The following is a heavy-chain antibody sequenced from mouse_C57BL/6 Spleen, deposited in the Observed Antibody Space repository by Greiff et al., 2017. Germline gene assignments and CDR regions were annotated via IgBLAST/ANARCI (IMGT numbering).Heavy chain of an antibody. J-gene: IGHJ2*01. CDR2: IYPGNGDT. CDR1: GYTFTSYN. CDR3: AREGDYDLLSY. D-gene: IGHD2-4*01. Sequence: QVQLQQSGAELVRPGASVKMSCKASGYTFTSYNMHWVKQTPRLGLEWIGAIYPGNGDTSYNQKFKGKATLTVDKSSSTAYMQLSSLTSEDSAVYFCAREGDYDLLSYWGQGTTLTVSS. V-gene: IGHV1-12*01.